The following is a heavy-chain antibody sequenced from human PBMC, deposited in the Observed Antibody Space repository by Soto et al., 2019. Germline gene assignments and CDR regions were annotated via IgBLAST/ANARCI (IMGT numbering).Heavy chain of an antibody. CDR3: AWIRSPSPEWELPQYYFDY. V-gene: IGHV2-70*01. D-gene: IGHD1-26*01. CDR1: GFSLSTSGMC. Sequence: SGPTLVNPTQTLTLTCTFSGFSLSTSGMCVSWIRQPPGKALEWLALIDWDDDKYYSTSLKTRPTISKDTSKNQVVLTMTNMDPVDTATYYCAWIRSPSPEWELPQYYFDYWGPGALVTVSS. J-gene: IGHJ4*02. CDR2: IDWDDDK.